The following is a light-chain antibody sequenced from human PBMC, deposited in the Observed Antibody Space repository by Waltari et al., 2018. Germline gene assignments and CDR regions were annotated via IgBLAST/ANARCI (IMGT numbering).Light chain of an antibody. CDR1: ESVTNF. CDR2: GAS. CDR3: QQSFDTPYT. V-gene: IGKV1-39*01. Sequence: DIQMNQSPSSLSASVGERVILTCRASESVTNFLNWYQQKPGKAPKLLINGASNLQSGVPARFRGSGSGTDFSLIISSLQPEDFATYHCQQSFDTPYTFGQGTKLEIK. J-gene: IGKJ2*01.